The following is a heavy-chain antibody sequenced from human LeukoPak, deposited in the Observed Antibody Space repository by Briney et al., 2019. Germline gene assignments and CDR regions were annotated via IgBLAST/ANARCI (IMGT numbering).Heavy chain of an antibody. D-gene: IGHD2-15*01. V-gene: IGHV3-21*01. CDR3: ASVESGYCSGGSCYSFYYGMDV. Sequence: GGSLRLSCAASGFTFSSYSMNWVRQAPGKGLEWVSSISSSSSYIYYADSVKGRFTISRDNAKNSLYLQMNSLRAEDTAVYYCASVESGYCSGGSCYSFYYGMDVWGQGTTVTVSS. J-gene: IGHJ6*02. CDR2: ISSSSSYI. CDR1: GFTFSSYS.